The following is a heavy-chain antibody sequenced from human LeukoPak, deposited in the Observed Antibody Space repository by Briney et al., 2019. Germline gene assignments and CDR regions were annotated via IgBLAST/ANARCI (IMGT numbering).Heavy chain of an antibody. CDR1: GASMRSSPYY. CDR3: ARILADQNAFDI. V-gene: IGHV4-39*01. D-gene: IGHD2-8*02. Sequence: SETLSLTCTVSGASMRSSPYYWAWVRQPPGKGLEWIGTIYYSGTTTYNSPLKSQLTISVDTSKNQVSLKVSSVTAADTAMFYCARILADQNAFDIWGQGTMVTVSS. J-gene: IGHJ3*02. CDR2: IYYSGTT.